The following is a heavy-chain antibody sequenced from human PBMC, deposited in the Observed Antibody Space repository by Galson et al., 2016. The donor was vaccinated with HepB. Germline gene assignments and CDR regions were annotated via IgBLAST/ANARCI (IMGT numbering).Heavy chain of an antibody. CDR2: ITGSASFV. CDR3: VRDYLGSLKDGDFDF. V-gene: IGHV3-21*01. Sequence: SLRLSCAASGFFFARYSMNWVRRAPGKGLEWVASITGSASFVYYADSVKGRFTISRDNAQNSLFLQMTSLRAEDTAVYYCVRDYLGSLKDGDFDFWGQGTLVSVSS. J-gene: IGHJ4*02. CDR1: GFFFARYS. D-gene: IGHD3-10*01.